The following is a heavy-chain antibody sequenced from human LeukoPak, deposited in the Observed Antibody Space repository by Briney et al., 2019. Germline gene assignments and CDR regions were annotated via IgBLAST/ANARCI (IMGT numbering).Heavy chain of an antibody. CDR3: AKEGGYGYNHIDY. CDR1: GFPFSSYA. J-gene: IGHJ4*02. CDR2: ISGSGGST. Sequence: GGSLRLSCGASGFPFSSYAMNWVRQAPGKGLEWVSTISGSGGSTYYADSVKGSFTFSRDKSKNTVHLQMNSLRAEDTAVYYCAKEGGYGYNHIDYWGQGTLVTASS. D-gene: IGHD5-24*01. V-gene: IGHV3-23*01.